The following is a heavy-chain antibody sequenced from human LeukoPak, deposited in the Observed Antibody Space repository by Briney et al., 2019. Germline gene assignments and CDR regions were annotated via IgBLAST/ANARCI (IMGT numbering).Heavy chain of an antibody. Sequence: PGGSLRLSCAVSGITLSNYGMSWVRQAPGKGLEWVAGISGSGGSTNYADSMKGRFSIFRDNPKNTLYLQMNSLRAEDTAVYFCAKRGVVIRVILVGFHKEAYYFDSWGQGALVTVSS. V-gene: IGHV3-23*01. J-gene: IGHJ4*02. CDR1: GITLSNYG. D-gene: IGHD3-22*01. CDR3: AKRGVVIRVILVGFHKEAYYFDS. CDR2: ISGSGGST.